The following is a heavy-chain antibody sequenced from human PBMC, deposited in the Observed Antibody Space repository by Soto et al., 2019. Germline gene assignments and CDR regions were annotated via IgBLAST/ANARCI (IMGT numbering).Heavy chain of an antibody. CDR2: IFYSGST. Sequence: SETLSLTCTVSGGSITSYSWSWVRQPPGKGLEWIGYIFYSGSTNYSPSLKSRITISLDTSKNQLSLKLSSVTAADTAVYYCARLAYYYDNTHSHRYLDYWGHGTLVTVSS. CDR3: ARLAYYYDNTHSHRYLDY. J-gene: IGHJ4*01. V-gene: IGHV4-59*01. D-gene: IGHD3-22*01. CDR1: GGSITSYS.